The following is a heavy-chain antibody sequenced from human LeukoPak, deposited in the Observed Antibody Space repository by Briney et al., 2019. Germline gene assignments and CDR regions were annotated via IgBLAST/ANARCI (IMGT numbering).Heavy chain of an antibody. D-gene: IGHD4-17*01. Sequence: ASVKLSCKASGYTFSIFGISWVRQAPGQGLEWMGWISAYNGNTNYAQKFQDRVTMTTDTSTSTAYMELRGLRSDDTAMYYCARAGATVTTHFDFWGQGTVVTVSS. CDR3: ARAGATVTTHFDF. CDR1: GYTFSIFG. V-gene: IGHV1-18*01. J-gene: IGHJ4*02. CDR2: ISAYNGNT.